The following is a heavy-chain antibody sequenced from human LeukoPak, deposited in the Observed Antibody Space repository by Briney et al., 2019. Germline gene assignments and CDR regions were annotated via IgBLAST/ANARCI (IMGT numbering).Heavy chain of an antibody. CDR1: GFTFSSYW. Sequence: GGSLRLSCAASGFTFSSYWMHWVRQAPGKGLVWVSGTNTDGSSTMYADSVKGRFTIARDNVKNTLYLQMNSLRAEDTAVYYCYGANAEHWGQGTLATVSS. V-gene: IGHV3-74*03. J-gene: IGHJ1*01. D-gene: IGHD4-23*01. CDR3: YGANAEH. CDR2: TNTDGSST.